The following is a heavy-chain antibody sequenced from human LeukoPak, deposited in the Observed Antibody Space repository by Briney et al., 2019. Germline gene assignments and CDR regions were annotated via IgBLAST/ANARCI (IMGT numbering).Heavy chain of an antibody. V-gene: IGHV4-61*08. CDR3: ARPSGAATLLFDY. CDR2: IYYSGST. J-gene: IGHJ4*02. CDR1: GGSVSSGVYY. D-gene: IGHD1-26*01. Sequence: SSGTLSLTCTVSGGSVSSGVYYWSWIRQPPGKGLEYIGYIYYSGSTYYNPSLKSRVTISVDTSKNQFSLKVRSVTAADTAVYYCARPSGAATLLFDYWGQGTLVTVSS.